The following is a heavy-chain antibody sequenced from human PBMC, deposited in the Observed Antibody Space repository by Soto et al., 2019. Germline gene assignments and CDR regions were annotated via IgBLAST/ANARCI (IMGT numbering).Heavy chain of an antibody. CDR2: MNPNSGNT. CDR3: ATHPSPHIAARSAFDI. V-gene: IGHV1-8*01. D-gene: IGHD6-6*01. J-gene: IGHJ3*02. CDR1: GYTFTSYD. Sequence: ASAKVSCKASGYTFTSYDINWVRQATGQGLEWMGWMNPNSGNTGYAQKFQGRVTMTRNTSISTAYMELSSLRSEDTAVYYCATHPSPHIAARSAFDIWGQGTMVTVSS.